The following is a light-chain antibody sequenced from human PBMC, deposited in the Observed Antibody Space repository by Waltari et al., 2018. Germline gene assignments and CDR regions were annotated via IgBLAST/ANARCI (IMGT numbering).Light chain of an antibody. CDR3: QQHNNWPPLT. V-gene: IGKV3-15*01. CDR1: QSVSSN. CDR2: SAS. J-gene: IGKJ4*01. Sequence: EIVMTQSPATLSVSPGERATLSCRASQSVSSNLAWYQQKPGQAPRLLIYSASTRATGIPAMFSGSGSGTDFTLTISGLQSEDFAVYYCQQHNNWPPLTFGGGTKVEIK.